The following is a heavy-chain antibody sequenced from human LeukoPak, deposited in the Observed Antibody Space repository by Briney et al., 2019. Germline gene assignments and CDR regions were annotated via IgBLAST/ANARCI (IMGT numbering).Heavy chain of an antibody. CDR2: IYYSGST. CDR3: ARGARARYFDY. Sequence: PSETLSLTCTVSGGSISSGGYYWGWIRQHPGKGLEWIGYIYYSGSTYYNPSLKSRVTISVDTSKNQFSLKLSSVTAADTAVYYCARGARARYFDYWGQGTLVTVSS. D-gene: IGHD1-26*01. CDR1: GGSISSGGYY. J-gene: IGHJ4*02. V-gene: IGHV4-31*03.